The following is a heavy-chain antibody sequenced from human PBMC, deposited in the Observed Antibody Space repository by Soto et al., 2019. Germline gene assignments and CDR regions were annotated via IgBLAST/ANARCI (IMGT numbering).Heavy chain of an antibody. CDR2: IKEDGSER. Sequence: GGSLRLSCAGSGFTFSTYWMTWVRQAPGKGLEWVANIKEDGSERYYVDSVKGRFTISRDNAKNSLYLQMNSLRAEDTAVYYCARDPPHLRYFDWLPYDYWGQGTLVTVSS. D-gene: IGHD3-9*01. J-gene: IGHJ4*02. V-gene: IGHV3-7*01. CDR1: GFTFSTYW. CDR3: ARDPPHLRYFDWLPYDY.